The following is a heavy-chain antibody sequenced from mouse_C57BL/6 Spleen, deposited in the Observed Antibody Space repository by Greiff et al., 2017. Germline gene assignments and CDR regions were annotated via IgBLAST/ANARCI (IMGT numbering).Heavy chain of an antibody. Sequence: VKLQESGAELVRPGASVKLSCKASGYTFTDYYINWVKQRPGQGLEWIARIYPGSGNTYYNEKFKGKATLTAEKSSSTAYMQLSSLTSEDSAVYFCARGSTGGYYFDYWGQGTTLTVSS. CDR3: ARGSTGGYYFDY. J-gene: IGHJ2*01. CDR1: GYTFTDYY. V-gene: IGHV1-76*01. D-gene: IGHD3-1*01. CDR2: IYPGSGNT.